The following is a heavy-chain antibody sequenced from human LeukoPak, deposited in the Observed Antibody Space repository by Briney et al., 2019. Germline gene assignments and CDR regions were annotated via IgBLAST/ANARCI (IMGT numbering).Heavy chain of an antibody. CDR2: ISAYNGNT. CDR1: GYTFTSYG. CDR3: ASARGSYNWNYHWFDP. D-gene: IGHD1-7*01. J-gene: IGHJ5*02. Sequence: EASVKVSCKASGYTFTSYGIRWVRQAPGQGLEWMGWISAYNGNTNYAQKLQGRVTMTTDTSTSTAYMERRSLRSDDTAVYYCASARGSYNWNYHWFDPWGQGTLVTVSS. V-gene: IGHV1-18*01.